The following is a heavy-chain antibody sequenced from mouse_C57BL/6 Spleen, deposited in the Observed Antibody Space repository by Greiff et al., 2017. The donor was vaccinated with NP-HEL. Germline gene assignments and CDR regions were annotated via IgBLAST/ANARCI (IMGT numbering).Heavy chain of an antibody. CDR3: ASTMVTKDY. CDR1: GYTFTSYW. D-gene: IGHD2-2*01. CDR2: IYPGSGST. Sequence: QVHVKQPGAELVKPGASVKMSCKASGYTFTSYWITWVKQRPGQGLEWIGDIYPGSGSTNYNEKFKSKATLTVDTSSSTAYMQLSSLTSEDSAVYYCASTMVTKDYWGQGTTLTVSS. J-gene: IGHJ2*01. V-gene: IGHV1-55*01.